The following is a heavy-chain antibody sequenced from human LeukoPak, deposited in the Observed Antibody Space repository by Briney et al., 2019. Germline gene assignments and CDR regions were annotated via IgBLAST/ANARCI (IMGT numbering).Heavy chain of an antibody. D-gene: IGHD3-22*01. Sequence: GGSLRLSCAASGFTFSSYEMNWFRQAPAKGLEWVAYISSSGSTIYYADSVKGRFTIPRDNAKNSLYLQMNSLRAEDTAVYYCARDSFRYYYDSSGTTDSEYFQHWGQGTLVTVSS. CDR3: ARDSFRYYYDSSGTTDSEYFQH. J-gene: IGHJ1*01. CDR2: ISSSGSTI. V-gene: IGHV3-48*03. CDR1: GFTFSSYE.